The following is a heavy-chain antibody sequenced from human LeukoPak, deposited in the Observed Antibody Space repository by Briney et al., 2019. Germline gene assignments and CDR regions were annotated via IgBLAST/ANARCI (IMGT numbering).Heavy chain of an antibody. V-gene: IGHV1-18*01. Sequence: GASVKLSCKASGYTFTSYGISWVPQAPGHGLEGMGWIYAYNGNTNYAQKRQGTVTMTTDTSTSTAYMELRSPGSNDTDVYYCSGERGRYVYLFDPWGQGTLVTVSS. CDR3: SGERGRYVYLFDP. J-gene: IGHJ5*02. D-gene: IGHD1-26*01. CDR1: GYTFTSYG. CDR2: IYAYNGNT.